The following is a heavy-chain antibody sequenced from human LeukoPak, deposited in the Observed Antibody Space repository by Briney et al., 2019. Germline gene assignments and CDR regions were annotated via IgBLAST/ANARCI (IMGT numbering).Heavy chain of an antibody. V-gene: IGHV3-30*02. CDR2: IRYDGSNK. J-gene: IGHJ4*02. CDR3: GSGIAVDY. CDR1: GFTFSSYG. D-gene: IGHD1-26*01. Sequence: PGGSLRLSCAASGFTFSSYGMHWVRQAPGKGLEWVAFIRYDGSNKYYAGSVKGRFTISRDNSKNTLYLQMNSLRAEDTAVYYCGSGIAVDYWGQGTLVTVSS.